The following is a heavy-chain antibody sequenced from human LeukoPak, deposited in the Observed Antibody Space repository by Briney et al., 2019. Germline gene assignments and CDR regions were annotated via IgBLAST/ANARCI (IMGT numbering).Heavy chain of an antibody. V-gene: IGHV1-18*01. CDR1: GYTFTSYG. CDR2: ISAYNGNT. D-gene: IGHD3-3*01. J-gene: IGHJ4*02. CDR3: ARGGPSRYYDFWSGAVGYFDY. Sequence: ASVKVSCKASGYTFTSYGISWVRQAPGQGLEWMGWISAYNGNTNYAQKLQGRVTMTTDTSTSTAYMELRSLRSDDTAVYYCARGGPSRYYDFWSGAVGYFDYWGQGTLVTVSS.